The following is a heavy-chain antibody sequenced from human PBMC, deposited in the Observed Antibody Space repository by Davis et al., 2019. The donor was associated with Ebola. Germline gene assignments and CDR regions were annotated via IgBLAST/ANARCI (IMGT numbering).Heavy chain of an antibody. CDR3: ARRYMYGDIVVVGDAFDI. Sequence: MPSETLSLTCTVSGGSIRSSDYYWGWIRQPPGKGLEWIGSIYYSGSTYYNPSLKSRVTISVDTSKNQVSLKLNSVTAADTAVYYCARRYMYGDIVVVGDAFDIWGQGTMVTVSS. CDR1: GGSIRSSDYY. V-gene: IGHV4-39*01. CDR2: IYYSGST. D-gene: IGHD2-15*01. J-gene: IGHJ3*02.